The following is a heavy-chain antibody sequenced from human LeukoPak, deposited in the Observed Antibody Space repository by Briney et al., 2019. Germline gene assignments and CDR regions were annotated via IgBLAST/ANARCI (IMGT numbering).Heavy chain of an antibody. CDR3: AKHLGYCSSTSCPPGY. D-gene: IGHD2-2*01. CDR1: GFTFSSYG. V-gene: IGHV3-30*18. CDR2: ISYDGSNK. Sequence: GGSLRLSCAASGFTFSSYGMHWVRQAPGKGLEWVAVISYDGSNKYYADSVNGRFTISRDNSKNTMYLQMNSLRAEDTAVYYCAKHLGYCSSTSCPPGYWGQGTLVSVSS. J-gene: IGHJ4*02.